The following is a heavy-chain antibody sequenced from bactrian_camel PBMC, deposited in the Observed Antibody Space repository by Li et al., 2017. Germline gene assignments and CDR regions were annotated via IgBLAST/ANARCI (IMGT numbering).Heavy chain of an antibody. D-gene: IGHD3*01. CDR3: AAGRPGYRLLVGGMLDDLQYNY. V-gene: IGHV3S55*01. CDR1: GLTYGGYT. CDR2: IYTDDSIA. Sequence: HVQLVESGGGSVQVGGSLKLSCTTLGLTYGGYTMGWFRQASGKEREGVAAIYTDDSIASYADQVKGRFTLAQGLSNTVNRLMTDLKPEDTAKYYCAAGRPGYRLLVGGMLDDLQYNYWGQGTQVTVS. J-gene: IGHJ4*01.